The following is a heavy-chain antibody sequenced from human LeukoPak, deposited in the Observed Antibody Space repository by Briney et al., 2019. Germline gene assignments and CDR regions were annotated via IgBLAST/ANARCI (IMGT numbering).Heavy chain of an antibody. D-gene: IGHD1-14*01. CDR2: ITRGSSYM. CDR3: ARDAALLPGKYYYYMDV. Sequence: GGSLRLSCVASGFTFGDYNMKWVRQAPGKGLEWVSAITRGSSYMNYADSLKGLFTISRDNAKNSMYLQMNSLTAEDTAVYFCARDAALLPGKYYYYMDVWGKGTTVIVSS. J-gene: IGHJ6*03. CDR1: GFTFGDYN. V-gene: IGHV3-21*01.